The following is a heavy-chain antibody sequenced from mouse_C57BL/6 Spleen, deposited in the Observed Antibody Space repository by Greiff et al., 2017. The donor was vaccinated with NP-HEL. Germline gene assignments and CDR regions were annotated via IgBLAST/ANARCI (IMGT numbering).Heavy chain of an antibody. J-gene: IGHJ1*03. Sequence: VQLQQPGAELVMPGASVKLSCKASGYTFTSYWMHWVKQRPGQGLEWIGEIDPSDSYTNYNQKFKGKSTLTVDKSSSTAYMQLSSLTSEDSAVYYCARGLRPRYWYFDVWGTGTTVTVSS. CDR1: GYTFTSYW. V-gene: IGHV1-69*01. D-gene: IGHD3-2*02. CDR3: ARGLRPRYWYFDV. CDR2: IDPSDSYT.